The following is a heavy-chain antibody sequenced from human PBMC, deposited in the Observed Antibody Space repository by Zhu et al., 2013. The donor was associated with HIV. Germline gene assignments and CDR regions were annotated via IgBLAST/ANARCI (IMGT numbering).Heavy chain of an antibody. D-gene: IGHD3-22*01. J-gene: IGHJ3*02. Sequence: QVQLVQSGAEVKKPGASVKVSCKVSGYTLTELSMHWVRQAPGKGLEWMGGFDPEDGETIYAQKFQGRVTMTEDTSTDTAYMELSSLRSEDTAVYYCATRITMIVVVTLWGAFDIWGQGTMVTVSS. CDR2: FDPEDGET. V-gene: IGHV1-24*01. CDR3: ATRITMIVVVTLWGAFDI. CDR1: GYTLTELS.